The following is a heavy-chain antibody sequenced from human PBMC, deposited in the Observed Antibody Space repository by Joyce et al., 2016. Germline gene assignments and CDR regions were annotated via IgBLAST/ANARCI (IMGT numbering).Heavy chain of an antibody. CDR2: GNDRGRT. CDR1: GGSLSGYY. J-gene: IGHJ1*01. V-gene: IGHV4-34*01. Sequence: QVQLQEWGAGLLKPSETLSLTCAVYGGSLSGYYWSWIRQAPGMGLEWIGEGNDRGRTSYNPSLKSRATTSMDTSKNQFSLRLTTVTAADTAVYFCARARRGIILARGEMGEYLQHWGRGTVVIVSS. CDR3: ARARRGIILARGEMGEYLQH. D-gene: IGHD3-10*01.